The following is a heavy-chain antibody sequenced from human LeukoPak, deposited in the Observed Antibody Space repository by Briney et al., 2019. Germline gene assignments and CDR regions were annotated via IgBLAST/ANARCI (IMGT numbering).Heavy chain of an antibody. CDR2: INLNSGGT. J-gene: IGHJ4*02. V-gene: IGHV1-2*02. CDR3: ARDRGVPYYFDN. CDR1: GYTFTAYY. Sequence: ASVKVSCKASGYTFTAYYIHWVRQAPGQGLEWMGWINLNSGGTNFAQEFQGRVTLTRDTSISTAYMELARLRPDDTAVYYCARDRGVPYYFDNWGQGTLVTVSS.